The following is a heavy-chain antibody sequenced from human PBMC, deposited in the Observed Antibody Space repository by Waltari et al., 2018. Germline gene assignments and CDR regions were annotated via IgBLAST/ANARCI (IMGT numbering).Heavy chain of an antibody. Sequence: EVQLVESGGGLVQPGRSLRLSCTASGFTFGDYAMSWVRQAPGKGLEWVGFIRSKAYGGTTEYAASVKGRFTISRDDSKSIAYLQMNSLKTEDTAVYYCTRKLRFLEWLSLDYWGQGTLVTVSS. J-gene: IGHJ4*02. CDR2: IRSKAYGGTT. CDR3: TRKLRFLEWLSLDY. V-gene: IGHV3-49*04. D-gene: IGHD3-3*01. CDR1: GFTFGDYA.